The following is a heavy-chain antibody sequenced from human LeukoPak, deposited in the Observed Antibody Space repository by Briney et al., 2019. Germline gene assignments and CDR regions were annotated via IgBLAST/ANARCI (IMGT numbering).Heavy chain of an antibody. J-gene: IGHJ3*02. V-gene: IGHV1-46*01. CDR3: ARAMGARLTHDAFDI. Sequence: ASVKVSCKASGYTFTSYYMHWVRQAPGQGLEWMGIINPSGGSTSYAQKFQGRVSMTRDTSTSTVYMELSSLRSEGTAVYYCARAMGARLTHDAFDIWGQGTMVTVSS. CDR2: INPSGGST. CDR1: GYTFTSYY. D-gene: IGHD3-10*01.